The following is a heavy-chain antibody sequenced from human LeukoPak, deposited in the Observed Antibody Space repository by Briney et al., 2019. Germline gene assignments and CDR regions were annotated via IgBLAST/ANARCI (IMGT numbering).Heavy chain of an antibody. CDR1: GFSFNCYP. Sequence: QPGRPLRLSCAASGFSFNCYPMHWVRQAPGKGLEWVAVISNDGNNKYYADSVKGRFTISRDNSSNTLSLQMNGLRVEDTAVYYCARPDDSESFYRANHYWGRGTLVTVS. D-gene: IGHD3-10*01. J-gene: IGHJ4*02. CDR2: ISNDGNNK. V-gene: IGHV3-30*04. CDR3: ARPDDSESFYRANHY.